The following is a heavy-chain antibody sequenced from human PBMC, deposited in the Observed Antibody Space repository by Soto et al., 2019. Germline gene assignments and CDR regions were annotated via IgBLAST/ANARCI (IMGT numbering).Heavy chain of an antibody. CDR2: IYHSGST. D-gene: IGHD3-10*01. Sequence: TLSLTCAVSGGDISSGGYSWSWIRQPPGKGLEWIGYIYHSGSTYYNPSLKSRVTISVDRSKNQFSLKLSSVTAADTAVYYCAIRGRSGNYYNVLAPWGQGTLVTGSS. CDR3: AIRGRSGNYYNVLAP. J-gene: IGHJ5*02. CDR1: GGDISSGGYS. V-gene: IGHV4-30-2*01.